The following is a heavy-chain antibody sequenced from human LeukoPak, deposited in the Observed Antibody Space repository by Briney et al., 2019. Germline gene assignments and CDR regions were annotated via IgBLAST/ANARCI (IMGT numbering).Heavy chain of an antibody. D-gene: IGHD1-26*01. CDR1: GYTFTSYG. Sequence: ASVKVSCKASGYTFTSYGISWVRQAPGQGLEWMGWISAYNGNTNYAQKLQGRVTMTTDTSTSTAYMELRSLRSDDTAVYYCARGPPTGELYYYMDVWGKGTTVTVSS. J-gene: IGHJ6*03. V-gene: IGHV1-18*01. CDR3: ARGPPTGELYYYMDV. CDR2: ISAYNGNT.